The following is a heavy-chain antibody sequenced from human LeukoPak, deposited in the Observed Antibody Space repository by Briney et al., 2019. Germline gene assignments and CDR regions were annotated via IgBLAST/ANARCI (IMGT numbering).Heavy chain of an antibody. J-gene: IGHJ3*02. CDR3: ATGSRVFAFDI. V-gene: IGHV1-46*01. CDR2: INPSGGST. CDR1: GHTFTSYY. D-gene: IGHD6-25*01. Sequence: ASVKVSCKASGHTFTSYYLHWVRQAPGQGLEWMGIINPSGGSTNYAQKFQGRVTMTRDMSTSTVYMELSSLRSDDTAVYYCATGSRVFAFDIWGQGTMVTVSS.